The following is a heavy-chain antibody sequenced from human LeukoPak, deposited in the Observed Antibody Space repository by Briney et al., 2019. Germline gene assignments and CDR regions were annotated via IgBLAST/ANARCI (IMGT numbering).Heavy chain of an antibody. CDR1: GGSISSYY. J-gene: IGHJ6*02. CDR2: IYYNGST. CDR3: ASRVLGTYYYGMDV. V-gene: IGHV4-59*01. D-gene: IGHD2-8*01. Sequence: SETLSLTCTVSGGSISSYYWSWIRQPPGKGLEWIGYIYYNGSTDYNPSLKSRVTISVDTSKNQFSLKLSSVTAADTAVYYCASRVLGTYYYGMDVWGQGTTVTVSS.